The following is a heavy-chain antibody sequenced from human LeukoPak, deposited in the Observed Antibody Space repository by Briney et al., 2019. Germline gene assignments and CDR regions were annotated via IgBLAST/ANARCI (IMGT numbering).Heavy chain of an antibody. J-gene: IGHJ3*02. CDR1: GGSISSYY. Sequence: SETLSLTCTVSGGSISSYYWTWIRQPAGKGLEWIGRIYTSGSTDYNPSLKSRVTMSIDTSKNQFSLKLSTVTSADTAVYYCARAGRMAEPGTFDIWGQGTMVTVSS. CDR3: ARAGRMAEPGTFDI. D-gene: IGHD6-19*01. CDR2: IYTSGST. V-gene: IGHV4-4*07.